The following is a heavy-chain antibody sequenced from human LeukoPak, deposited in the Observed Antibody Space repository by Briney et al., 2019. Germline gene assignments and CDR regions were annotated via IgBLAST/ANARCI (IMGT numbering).Heavy chain of an antibody. V-gene: IGHV3-23*01. CDR3: AKEFYSSGWYEGWFDP. D-gene: IGHD6-19*01. CDR2: ISGSGGST. J-gene: IGHJ5*02. CDR1: GFTFSSYG. Sequence: GGSLRLSCAASGFTFSSYGMSWVRQAPGKGLEWVSAISGSGGSTYYADSVKGRFTISRDNSKNTLYLQMNSLRAEDTAVYYCAKEFYSSGWYEGWFDPWGQGTLVTVSS.